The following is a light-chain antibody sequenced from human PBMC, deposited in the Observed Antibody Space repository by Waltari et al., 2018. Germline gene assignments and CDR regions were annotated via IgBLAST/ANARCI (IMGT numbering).Light chain of an antibody. CDR1: SGSIASNS. CDR2: EDN. CDR3: QSYDSNFWV. Sequence: FMLTQPHSVSESPGKTVTISCTRSSGSIASNSVQWYQQRPGSFPTTLIYEDNQRASGVPDRFSGAIETSANSASLTISGLKTEDEADYDCQSYDSNFWVFGGGTKLTVL. J-gene: IGLJ3*02. V-gene: IGLV6-57*01.